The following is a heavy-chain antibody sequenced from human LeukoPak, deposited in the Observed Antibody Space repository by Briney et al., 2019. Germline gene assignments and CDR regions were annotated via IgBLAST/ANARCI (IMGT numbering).Heavy chain of an antibody. D-gene: IGHD2-21*01. CDR1: GDSVSSSSAA. J-gene: IGHJ5*02. CDR2: TYYRSKWYN. CDR3: ARVLGVASPLRWFDP. V-gene: IGHV6-1*01. Sequence: SQTLSLTCAISGDSVSSSSAAWNWIRQSPSRGLEWLGRTYYRSKWYNDYAVSVKSRITINQDTSKNQFSLQLNSVTPEDTAVYYCARVLGVASPLRWFDPWGQGTLVTASS.